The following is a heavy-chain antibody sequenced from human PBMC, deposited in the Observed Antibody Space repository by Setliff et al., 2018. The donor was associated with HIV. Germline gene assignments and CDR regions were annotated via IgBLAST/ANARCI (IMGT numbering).Heavy chain of an antibody. CDR3: ARGQGYCSGGSCYWGPCDY. CDR2: ISSSGSTI. J-gene: IGHJ4*02. CDR1: GFTFSSYE. Sequence: GGSLRLSCAASGFTFSSYEMNWVRQAPGKGLGWVSYISSSGSTIYYADSVKGRFTISRDNAKNSLYVQMNSLRAEDTAVYYCARGQGYCSGGSCYWGPCDYWGQGTLVTVSS. D-gene: IGHD2-15*01. V-gene: IGHV3-48*03.